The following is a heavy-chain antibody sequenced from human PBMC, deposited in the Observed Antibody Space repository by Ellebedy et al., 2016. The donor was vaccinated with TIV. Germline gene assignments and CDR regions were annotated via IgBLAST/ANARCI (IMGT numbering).Heavy chain of an antibody. J-gene: IGHJ1*01. CDR1: GFTFSTYG. Sequence: GESLKISCAASGFTFSTYGMYWVRPAPGKGLEWVAVIWYDGSNKDYADSVKGRFTISRDNSKNTLYLQMNSLRAEDTAVYYCARGSGSYKEYFQRWGQGALVTVSS. CDR2: IWYDGSNK. D-gene: IGHD1-26*01. CDR3: ARGSGSYKEYFQR. V-gene: IGHV3-33*01.